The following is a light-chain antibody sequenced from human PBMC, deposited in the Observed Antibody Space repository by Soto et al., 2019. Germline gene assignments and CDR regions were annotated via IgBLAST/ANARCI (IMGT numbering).Light chain of an antibody. V-gene: IGKV3D-15*01. CDR2: TVS. J-gene: IGKJ5*01. CDR1: QSVSSK. CDR3: QQYNNWPPIT. Sequence: EIVMTQSPATLSVSPGERATLSCRASQSVSSKLAWYQQKPGQAPRLLIHTVSTRATGIPARFSGSGSGTEFTLTISSLQSEDFAVYYCQQYNNWPPITFGQGTRLGIK.